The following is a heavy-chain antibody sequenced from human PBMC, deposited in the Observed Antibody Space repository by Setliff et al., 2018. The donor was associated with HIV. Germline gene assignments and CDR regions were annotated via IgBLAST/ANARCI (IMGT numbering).Heavy chain of an antibody. V-gene: IGHV4-34*01. D-gene: IGHD3-10*01. Sequence: PSETLSLTCAVSGGSISGSYWSWIRQTPGKGLEWIGKINHGGSAHFNPSLKSRVTISLDKSENQFSLKLTSGTAADTAIYYCARDRRGSGSFFPSWFDPWGQGTLVTVSS. J-gene: IGHJ5*02. CDR3: ARDRRGSGSFFPSWFDP. CDR2: INHGGSA. CDR1: GGSISGSY.